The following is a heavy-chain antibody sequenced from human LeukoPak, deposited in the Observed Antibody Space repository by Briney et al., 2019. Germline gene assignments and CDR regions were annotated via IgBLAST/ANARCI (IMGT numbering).Heavy chain of an antibody. CDR3: ARDPSSGSYYYDAFDI. Sequence: PAETLSLTCTVSGGSISSYYWSWIRQPAGKGLEWIGRIYTSGSTNYNRSLKSRVTMSVDTSRNPFSLKLSSVTATDTAVYYCARDPSSGSYYYDAFDIWGQGTMVTVSS. J-gene: IGHJ3*02. V-gene: IGHV4-4*07. CDR2: IYTSGST. D-gene: IGHD3-10*01. CDR1: GGSISSYY.